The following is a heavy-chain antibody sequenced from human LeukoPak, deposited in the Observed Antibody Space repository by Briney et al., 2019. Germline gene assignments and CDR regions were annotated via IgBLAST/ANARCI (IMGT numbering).Heavy chain of an antibody. D-gene: IGHD3-3*01. CDR1: GFSFSSYA. Sequence: GGSLRLSCAASGFSFSSYAMSWVRQAPGKGLEWVSAISGSGGSTYYADSVKGRFTISRDNSKNTLYLQMNSLRAEDTAVYYCAKVRDFWSGYSIDYWGQGTLVTVSS. J-gene: IGHJ4*02. V-gene: IGHV3-23*01. CDR2: ISGSGGST. CDR3: AKVRDFWSGYSIDY.